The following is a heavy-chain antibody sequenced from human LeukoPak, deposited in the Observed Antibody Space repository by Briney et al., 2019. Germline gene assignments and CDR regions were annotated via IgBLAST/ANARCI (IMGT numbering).Heavy chain of an antibody. CDR3: ARSQWYFDL. CDR1: GFTFSSYG. Sequence: GGSLRLSCAASGFTFSSYGMHWVRQAPGKGLEWVAVISYDGSNKYYADSVKGRFTISRDNSKNTLYLQMNGLRAEDTAVYYCARSQWYFDLWGRGTLVTVSS. CDR2: ISYDGSNK. V-gene: IGHV3-30*03. J-gene: IGHJ2*01.